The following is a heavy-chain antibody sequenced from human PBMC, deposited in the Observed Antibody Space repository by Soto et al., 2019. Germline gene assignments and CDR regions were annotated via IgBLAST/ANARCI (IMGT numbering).Heavy chain of an antibody. V-gene: IGHV1-69*13. CDR3: ARFLGGAGSYYDGQNYNYYNGMDV. CDR1: GGPYNSFA. Sequence: ASVKVSCKASGGPYNSFAISWVRQAPGQGLEWIGGIIPVFGTATYAQKFKGRVTITAEESTSTAYMELSSLTSEDTAVYYCARFLGGAGSYYDGQNYNYYNGMDVWGPGTPVTV. J-gene: IGHJ6*02. CDR2: IIPVFGTA. D-gene: IGHD3-10*01.